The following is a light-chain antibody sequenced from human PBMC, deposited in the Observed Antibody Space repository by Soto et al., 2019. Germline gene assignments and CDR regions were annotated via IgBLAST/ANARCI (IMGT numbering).Light chain of an antibody. Sequence: QSALTQPASVSGSPGQSLTISCTGTSSDIGGYKFVSWYQQHPGKAPKVIIYEVSNRPSGVSSRFSGAKSGNTASLTISGLQAEDEADYYCSSFSSSTTLLVFGGGTKLTVL. CDR2: EVS. CDR3: SSFSSSTTLLV. CDR1: SSDIGGYKF. V-gene: IGLV2-14*03. J-gene: IGLJ3*02.